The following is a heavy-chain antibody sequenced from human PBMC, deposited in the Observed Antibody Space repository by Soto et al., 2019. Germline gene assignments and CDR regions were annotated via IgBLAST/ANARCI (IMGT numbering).Heavy chain of an antibody. CDR1: GGSISSYY. D-gene: IGHD6-13*01. J-gene: IGHJ4*02. CDR2: IYYSGST. Sequence: QVQLQESGPGLVKPSETLSLTCTVSGGSISSYYWSWIRQPPGKGLEWIGYIYYSGSTNYNPSLKTRVTISVDTSKTPFSLKLSSVPAADTAVYYCARRYSSSFDYWGQGTLVTVSS. CDR3: ARRYSSSFDY. V-gene: IGHV4-59*08.